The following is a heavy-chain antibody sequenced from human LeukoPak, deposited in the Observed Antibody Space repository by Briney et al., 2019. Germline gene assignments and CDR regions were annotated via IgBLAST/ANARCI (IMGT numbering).Heavy chain of an antibody. V-gene: IGHV3-23*01. CDR2: ISGSGGST. D-gene: IGHD3-9*01. J-gene: IGHJ4*02. CDR1: GFTFSSYG. Sequence: GGSLRLSCVVSGFTFSSYGMTWVRQAPGKGLEWVSGISGSGGSTYYADSVKGRFTISRDNSKNTLYLQMNSLRAEDTAVYYCAKYFDWLLHCLDYWGQGTLVTVSS. CDR3: AKYFDWLLHCLDY.